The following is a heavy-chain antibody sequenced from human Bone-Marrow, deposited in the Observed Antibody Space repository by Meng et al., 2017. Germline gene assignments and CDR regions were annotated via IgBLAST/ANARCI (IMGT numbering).Heavy chain of an antibody. V-gene: IGHV4-39*01. Sequence: QLQLQESGPGLVKPSETLSLTCPVSGGSISSSSYYWGWIRQPPGKGLEWIGSIYYSGSTYYNPSLKSRVTISVDTSKNQFSLKLSSVTAADTAVYYCARLLAGYYPLGYYFDYWGQGTLVTVSS. J-gene: IGHJ4*02. CDR3: ARLLAGYYPLGYYFDY. CDR1: GGSISSSSYY. CDR2: IYYSGST. D-gene: IGHD3-9*01.